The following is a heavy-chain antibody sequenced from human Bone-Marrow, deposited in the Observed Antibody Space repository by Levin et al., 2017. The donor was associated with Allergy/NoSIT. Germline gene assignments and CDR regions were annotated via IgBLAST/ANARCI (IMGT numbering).Heavy chain of an antibody. CDR1: GYSFSNYA. Sequence: GESLKISCTASGYSFSNYAMGWVRQAPGKGLEWVSSTTRSGADTFHAESVKGRFTISRDNSKKTLYLQMNSLRAEDTAVYYCVKDSPVVRGVFDHWGQGTLITVSS. V-gene: IGHV3-23*01. J-gene: IGHJ4*02. CDR3: VKDSPVVRGVFDH. CDR2: TTRSGADT. D-gene: IGHD3-10*01.